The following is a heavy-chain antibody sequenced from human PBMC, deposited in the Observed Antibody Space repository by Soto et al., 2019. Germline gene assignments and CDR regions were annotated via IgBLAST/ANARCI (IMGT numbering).Heavy chain of an antibody. CDR3: ARTYSSSWYSAFDI. J-gene: IGHJ3*02. V-gene: IGHV1-18*01. D-gene: IGHD6-13*01. CDR2: ISAYNGNT. CDR1: GYTFTSYG. Sequence: ASVKVSCKASGYTFTSYGIIWVRQAPGQGLEWMGWISAYNGNTNYAQKLQGRVTMTTDTSTSTAYMELRSLRSDDTAVYYCARTYSSSWYSAFDIWGQGTMVTVSS.